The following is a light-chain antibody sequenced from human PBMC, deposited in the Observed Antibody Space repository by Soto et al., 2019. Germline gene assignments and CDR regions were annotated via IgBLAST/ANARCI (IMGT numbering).Light chain of an antibody. Sequence: QSALTQPASVSGSPGQSITISCAGTRDDIGAYDYVSWYQQNPGNAPKLLVYEVTNRPSGVSDRFSGSKSGNTASLTISGLQAEDEADYYCNSYTNSSAVVFGGGTKVTVL. V-gene: IGLV2-14*01. CDR2: EVT. J-gene: IGLJ2*01. CDR1: RDDIGAYDY. CDR3: NSYTNSSAVV.